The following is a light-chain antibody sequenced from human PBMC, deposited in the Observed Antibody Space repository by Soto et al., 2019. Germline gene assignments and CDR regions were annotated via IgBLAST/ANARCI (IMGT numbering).Light chain of an antibody. CDR2: HVS. CDR3: SSYAGSDTFV. CDR1: SGDVGAYSF. Sequence: QSLLTPPASVSGSPRQSMTISFTATSGDVGAYSFVSWYQQHPGKAPKLIVYHVSDRPSGFSSRFSGSKSGNSASLTISGLHAEDEADYYCSSYAGSDTFVFGTGT. V-gene: IGLV2-14*03. J-gene: IGLJ1*01.